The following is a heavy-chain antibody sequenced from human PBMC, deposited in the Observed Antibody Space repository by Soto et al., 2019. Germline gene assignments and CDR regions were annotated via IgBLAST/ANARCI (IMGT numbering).Heavy chain of an antibody. V-gene: IGHV1-18*01. D-gene: IGHD4-17*01. J-gene: IGHJ4*02. CDR3: ARDPGSTVTTPSYFDY. CDR1: GYTFTSYG. CDR2: ISAYNGNT. Sequence: QVQLVQSGAEVKKPGASVKVSCKASGYTFTSYGISWVRQAPGQGLEWMGWISAYNGNTNYAQKLQGRVTMTTDTXTXXAYMELRSLRSDDTAVYYCARDPGSTVTTPSYFDYWGQGTLVTVSS.